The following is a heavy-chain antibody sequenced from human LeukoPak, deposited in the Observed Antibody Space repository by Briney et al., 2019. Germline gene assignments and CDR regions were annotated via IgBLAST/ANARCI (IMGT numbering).Heavy chain of an antibody. D-gene: IGHD4-17*01. J-gene: IGHJ4*02. CDR2: IYTSGST. V-gene: IGHV4-4*07. Sequence: SETLSLTCTVSGGSISSYYWSWIRQSAGKGLEWIGRIYTSGSTNYSPSLKSRVTMSVDTSKNQFSLKLSSVTAADTAVYYCARVGDYGDYVDYWGQGTLVTVSS. CDR1: GGSISSYY. CDR3: ARVGDYGDYVDY.